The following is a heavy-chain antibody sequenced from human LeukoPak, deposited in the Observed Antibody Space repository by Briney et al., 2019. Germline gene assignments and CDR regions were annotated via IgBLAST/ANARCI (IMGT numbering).Heavy chain of an antibody. D-gene: IGHD1-7*01. CDR2: FDPEDGET. J-gene: IGHJ4*02. V-gene: IGHV1-24*01. CDR1: GYTLTELS. Sequence: ASVKVSCKVSGYTLTELSMHWVRQAPGKGLEWMGGFDPEDGETIYAQKFQGGVTMTEDTSTDTAYMELSSLRSEDTAVYYCATDRKRSKVTGTTYWGQGTLVTVSS. CDR3: ATDRKRSKVTGTTY.